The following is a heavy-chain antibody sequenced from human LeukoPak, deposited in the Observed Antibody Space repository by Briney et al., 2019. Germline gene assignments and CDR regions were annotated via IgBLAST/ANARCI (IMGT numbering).Heavy chain of an antibody. V-gene: IGHV1-18*01. D-gene: IGHD6-6*01. J-gene: IGHJ6*02. CDR1: GYTFTSYG. CDR3: ASTSSSSPLYYYYYGMDV. Sequence: ASVKVSCKASGYTFTSYGISWVRQAPGQGLEWMRWISAYNGNTNYAQKLQGRVTMTTDTSTSTAYMELRSLRSDDTAVYYCASTSSSSPLYYYYYGMDVWGQGTTVTVSS. CDR2: ISAYNGNT.